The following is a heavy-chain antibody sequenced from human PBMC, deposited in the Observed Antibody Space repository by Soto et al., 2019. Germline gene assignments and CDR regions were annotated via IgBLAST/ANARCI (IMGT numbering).Heavy chain of an antibody. D-gene: IGHD3-3*02. CDR3: AGDTETLAPRANDPVDI. J-gene: IGHJ3*02. CDR1: GYTFSAYT. Sequence: QAQLVQSGTEMKKPGASVKVSCKATGYTFSAYTMNWVRQAPGQSLEWMGWINAGSGNTKYSQNSRARVTFTMDTAGGPVYLVLAGLTPEDTAGYYWAGDTETLAPRANDPVDIWAQGKMSTFSS. CDR2: INAGSGNT. V-gene: IGHV1-3*01.